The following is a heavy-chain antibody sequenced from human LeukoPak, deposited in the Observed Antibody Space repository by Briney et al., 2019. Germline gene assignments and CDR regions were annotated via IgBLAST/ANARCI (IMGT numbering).Heavy chain of an antibody. D-gene: IGHD2-2*01. CDR3: ARVVVVPAAHSYYYYGMDV. J-gene: IGHJ6*02. V-gene: IGHV1-69*04. CDR1: GGTFSSYA. CDR2: TIPILGIA. Sequence: SVKVSCKASGGTFSSYAISWVRQAPGQGLEWMGRTIPILGIANYAQKFQGRVTITADKSTSTAYMELSSLRSEDTAVYYCARVVVVPAAHSYYYYGMDVWGQGTTVTVSS.